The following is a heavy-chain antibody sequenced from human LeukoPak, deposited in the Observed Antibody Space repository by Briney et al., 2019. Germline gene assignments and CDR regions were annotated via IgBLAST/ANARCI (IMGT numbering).Heavy chain of an antibody. CDR3: ARGPWQLDTYYFDY. V-gene: IGHV1-69*13. CDR1: GYTFTSYA. CDR2: IIPIFGTA. Sequence: SVKVSCKASGYTFTSYAISWVRQAPGQGLEWMGGIIPIFGTANYAQKFQGRVTITADESTSTAYMELSRLRSDDTAVYYCARGPWQLDTYYFDYWGQGTLVTVSS. D-gene: IGHD6-6*01. J-gene: IGHJ4*02.